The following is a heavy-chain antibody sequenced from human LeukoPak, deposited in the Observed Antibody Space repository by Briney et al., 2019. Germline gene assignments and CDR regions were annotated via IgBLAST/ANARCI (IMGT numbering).Heavy chain of an antibody. CDR3: ARSRGTTVTTFGGY. J-gene: IGHJ4*02. V-gene: IGHV5-51*01. Sequence: GESPKISCKGSGYPFTNYWIGWVRQMPGKGLEWMGIIYPGDSDTRYSPSFQGQVTISADKSISTAYLQWSSLKASDTAMYYCARSRGTTVTTFGGYWGQVTLVSVSS. D-gene: IGHD3-16*01. CDR1: GYPFTNYW. CDR2: IYPGDSDT.